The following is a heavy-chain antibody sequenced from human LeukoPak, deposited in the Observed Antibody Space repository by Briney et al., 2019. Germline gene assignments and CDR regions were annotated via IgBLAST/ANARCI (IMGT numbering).Heavy chain of an antibody. J-gene: IGHJ4*02. D-gene: IGHD2-15*01. CDR1: GFTFSSYG. V-gene: IGHV3-33*01. Sequence: GRSLRLSCAASGFTFSSYGMHWVRQAPGKGLEWVAVIWYDGSNKYYADTVKGRFTISRDNSKNTLYLQMNSLRAEDTAVYYCARDLRRYCSGGSCYSFDYWGQGTLVTVSS. CDR3: ARDLRRYCSGGSCYSFDY. CDR2: IWYDGSNK.